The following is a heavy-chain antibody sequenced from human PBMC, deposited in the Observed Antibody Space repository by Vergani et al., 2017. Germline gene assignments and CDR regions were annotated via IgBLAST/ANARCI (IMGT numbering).Heavy chain of an antibody. V-gene: IGHV1-69*12. Sequence: QVQLVQSGAEVKKPGSSVKVSCKASGGTFSSYAISWVRQAPGQGLEWMGGIIPIFGTANYAQKFQGRVTITADESTSTAYMELSSLRSEDTAVYYCANSEQQLVLYYYYYYMDVWGKGTTVTVSS. D-gene: IGHD6-13*01. J-gene: IGHJ6*03. CDR1: GGTFSSYA. CDR2: IIPIFGTA. CDR3: ANSEQQLVLYYYYYYMDV.